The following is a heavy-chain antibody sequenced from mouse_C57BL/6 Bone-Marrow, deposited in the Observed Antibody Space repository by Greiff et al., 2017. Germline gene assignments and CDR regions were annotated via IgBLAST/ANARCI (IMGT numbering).Heavy chain of an antibody. CDR2: IDPSDSYT. D-gene: IGHD2-4*01. J-gene: IGHJ1*03. Sequence: QVQLQQPGAELVMPGASVKLSCKASGYTFTSYWMHWVKQRPGQGLEWIGEIDPSDSYTNYNQKFKGKSTLTVDKSSGTAYMQLSSLTSEDSAVYYCAREIDYDYDGPYWYFDVWGTGTTVTVSS. CDR3: AREIDYDYDGPYWYFDV. V-gene: IGHV1-69*01. CDR1: GYTFTSYW.